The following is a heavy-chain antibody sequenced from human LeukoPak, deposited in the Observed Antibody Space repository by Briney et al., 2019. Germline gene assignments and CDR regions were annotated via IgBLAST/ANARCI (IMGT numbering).Heavy chain of an antibody. V-gene: IGHV3-48*03. J-gene: IGHJ6*02. CDR2: ISSSGSTI. CDR3: ARDLPKSYNWNYYGMDV. CDR1: GFTVSSNY. D-gene: IGHD1-20*01. Sequence: GGSLRLSCAASGFTVSSNYMNWVRQAPGKGLEWVSYISSSGSTIYYADSVKGRFTISRDNAKNSLYLQMNSLRAEDTAVYYCARDLPKSYNWNYYGMDVWGQGTTVTVSS.